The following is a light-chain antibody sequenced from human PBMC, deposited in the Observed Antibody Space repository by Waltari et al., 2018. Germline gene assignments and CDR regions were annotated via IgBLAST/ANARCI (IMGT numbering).Light chain of an antibody. J-gene: IGLJ2*01. Sequence: QSALTQPASVSGSPGQSLTISCTGSNRDIGGYNFFAWHQQHPGKVPKLIIYDVTNRPSGVSNRFSGSKSGNTASLTISGLQAEDEADYYCSSYANTNTLLFGGGTKLAVL. CDR3: SSYANTNTLL. V-gene: IGLV2-14*03. CDR1: NRDIGGYNF. CDR2: DVT.